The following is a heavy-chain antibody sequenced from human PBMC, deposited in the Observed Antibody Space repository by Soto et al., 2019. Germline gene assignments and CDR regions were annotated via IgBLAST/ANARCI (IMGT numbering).Heavy chain of an antibody. CDR2: IWYDGSNK. Sequence: QVQLVESGGGVVQPGRSLRLSCAASGFTFSSYGMHWVRQAPGKGLEWVAVIWYDGSNKYYADSVKGRFTISRDNSKNTLYLQMNSLRAEDTAVYYCARDADIVVVAASSGMDVWGQGTTVTVFS. V-gene: IGHV3-33*01. J-gene: IGHJ6*02. CDR1: GFTFSSYG. CDR3: ARDADIVVVAASSGMDV. D-gene: IGHD2-15*01.